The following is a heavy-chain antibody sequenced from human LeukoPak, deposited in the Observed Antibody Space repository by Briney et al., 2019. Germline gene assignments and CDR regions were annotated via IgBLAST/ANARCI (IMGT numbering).Heavy chain of an antibody. V-gene: IGHV3-53*01. CDR3: ARSDNTVTILDY. J-gene: IGHJ4*02. Sequence: GGSLRLSCTVSGFTVSSNSMSWVRQAPGKGLEWVSFIYSDNTHYSDSVKGRFTVSRDNSKNTLYLQMNSLRAEDTAVYYCARSDNTVTILDYWGQGSLVTVSS. CDR1: GFTVSSNS. CDR2: IYSDNT. D-gene: IGHD4-17*01.